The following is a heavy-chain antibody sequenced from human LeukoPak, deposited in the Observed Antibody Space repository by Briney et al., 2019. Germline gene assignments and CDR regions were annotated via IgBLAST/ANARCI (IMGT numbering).Heavy chain of an antibody. Sequence: SQTLSLTCSVTRDSINSGGYDRSWIHQNPGKRLAWMRCIYSSGSTYYNPSFRSPVTISVDTPGNQLSRKLRSVSAPYTAVYYCATDIRMAYHYHGMDVWGQGTTVTASS. V-gene: IGHV4-31*01. CDR1: RDSINSGGYD. CDR2: IYSSGST. CDR3: ATDIRMAYHYHGMDV. D-gene: IGHD2-21*01. J-gene: IGHJ6*02.